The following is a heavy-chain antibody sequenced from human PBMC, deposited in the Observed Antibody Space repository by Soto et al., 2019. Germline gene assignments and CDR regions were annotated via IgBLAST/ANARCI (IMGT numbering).Heavy chain of an antibody. J-gene: IGHJ5*02. V-gene: IGHV3-7*05. CDR1: GFTFSDYW. D-gene: IGHD5-12*01. CDR3: ARFASGKSALT. CDR2: IKYDGSEE. Sequence: EVQVVESGGGLVQPGGSLRLSCAGSGFTFSDYWMSWARQAPGKGLEWVANIKYDGSEEYYVDSVRGRFTISRDNAMNSLHLQMNSLRADDTAVYYCARFASGKSALTWGQGTLVTVSS.